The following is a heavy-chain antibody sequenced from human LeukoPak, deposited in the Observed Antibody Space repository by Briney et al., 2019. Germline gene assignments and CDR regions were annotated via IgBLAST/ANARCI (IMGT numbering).Heavy chain of an antibody. D-gene: IGHD6-13*01. V-gene: IGHV3-30-3*01. CDR1: GFTFSSYS. CDR2: ISYDGNNK. Sequence: GRSLRLSCAASGFTFSSYSMHWVRQAPGKGLEWVALISYDGNNKYYADSVKGRFTISRDNSKNTLDLQMTSLRAEDTAVYYCAKERVAAAGRPYYYYMDVWGKGTTVTVSS. J-gene: IGHJ6*03. CDR3: AKERVAAAGRPYYYYMDV.